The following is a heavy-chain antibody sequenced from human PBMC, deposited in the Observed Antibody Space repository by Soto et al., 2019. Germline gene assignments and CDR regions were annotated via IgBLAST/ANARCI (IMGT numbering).Heavy chain of an antibody. Sequence: PSETLSLPCIVSGGSSSDYYWSWIRQPPGKGLEWIGYIYYSGSTNYNPSLKSRVTISTDTSKNQVSLKLASVTTADTAVYYCARGPGIAAAGSPSDPWGQGTLVTVSS. CDR2: IYYSGST. J-gene: IGHJ5*02. V-gene: IGHV4-59*01. CDR1: GGSSSDYY. D-gene: IGHD6-13*01. CDR3: ARGPGIAAAGSPSDP.